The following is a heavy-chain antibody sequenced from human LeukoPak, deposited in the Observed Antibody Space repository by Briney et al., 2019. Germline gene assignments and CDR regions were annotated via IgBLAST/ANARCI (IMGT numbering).Heavy chain of an antibody. Sequence: SETLSLTCTVSGGSISSSSYYWGWIRQPPGKGLEWIGSIYYSGSTYYNPSLESRVTISVDTSKNQFSLKLSSVTAADTAVYYCASLPRIAARPRQIDYWGQGTLVTVSS. J-gene: IGHJ4*02. CDR2: IYYSGST. D-gene: IGHD6-6*01. CDR1: GGSISSSSYY. V-gene: IGHV4-39*01. CDR3: ASLPRIAARPRQIDY.